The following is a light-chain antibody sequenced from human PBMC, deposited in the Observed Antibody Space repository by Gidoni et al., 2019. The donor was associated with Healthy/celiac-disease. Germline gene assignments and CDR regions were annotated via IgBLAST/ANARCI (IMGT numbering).Light chain of an antibody. CDR1: QGISSY. CDR2: AAS. CDR3: QQYYSYPRS. Sequence: MQVPQSPSSFSASTGDRVPIPCRASQGISSYLAWYQQKPGKAPKLLIYAASTLQSGVPSRFSGSGSGTDFTLTISCLQSEDFATYYCQQYYSYPRSFGPGTKVDIK. J-gene: IGKJ3*01. V-gene: IGKV1-8*01.